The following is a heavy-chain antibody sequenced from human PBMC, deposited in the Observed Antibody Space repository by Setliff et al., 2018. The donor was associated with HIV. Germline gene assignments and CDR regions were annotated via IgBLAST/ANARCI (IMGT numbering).Heavy chain of an antibody. D-gene: IGHD3-3*01. CDR1: GGSISGHF. Sequence: SETLSLTCSVSGGSISGHFWSWIRQSPGKGLEWIGYIYGNGNTKYNRFLNSRVTMSVDTSKNQFPLNLNSVTAADTAMYYCARLDSSIFGTIKPLHHFDYWGQGLMVTVSS. J-gene: IGHJ4*01. CDR2: IYGNGNT. CDR3: ARLDSSIFGTIKPLHHFDY. V-gene: IGHV4-4*09.